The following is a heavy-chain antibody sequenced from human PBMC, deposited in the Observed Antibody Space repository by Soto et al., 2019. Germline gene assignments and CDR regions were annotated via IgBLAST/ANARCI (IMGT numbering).Heavy chain of an antibody. CDR3: ARGGAAGRGDAIAMGGPGTTVAVSPDS. Sequence: EVQLVESGGGSVQPGESLRVSCEAFGFTFENQWMHWVRQIPGKGLVWVARINGYGTRTSYADFAKGRFTISRDNTQNMLYLPANGLGVEDTGVYPCARGGAAGRGDAIAMGGPGTTVAVSPDS. CDR1: GFTFENQW. CDR2: INGYGTRT. J-gene: IGHJ5*01. V-gene: IGHV3-74*01. D-gene: IGHD2-21*01.